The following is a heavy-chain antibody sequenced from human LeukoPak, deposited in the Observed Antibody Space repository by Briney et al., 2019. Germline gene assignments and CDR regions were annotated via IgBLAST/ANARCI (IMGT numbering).Heavy chain of an antibody. Sequence: SETLSLTCTVSGGSISSYYWSWIRQPPGKGLEWIGYIYYSGSTNYNPSLKSRVTISVDTSKNQFSLKLSSVTAADTAVYYCAGSRLGYCSGGSCYEFDYWGQGTLVTVSS. CDR2: IYYSGST. J-gene: IGHJ4*02. D-gene: IGHD2-15*01. CDR1: GGSISSYY. CDR3: AGSRLGYCSGGSCYEFDY. V-gene: IGHV4-59*01.